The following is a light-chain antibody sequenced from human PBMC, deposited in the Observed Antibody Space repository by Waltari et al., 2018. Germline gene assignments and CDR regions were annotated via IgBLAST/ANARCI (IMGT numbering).Light chain of an antibody. CDR2: KAS. J-gene: IGKJ4*01. CDR3: QQYYSYPIT. Sequence: DIEMTQSPSTLPASVGDRVTITCRASQSISNWLAWYQQKPGKAPNLLIYKASSLESGVPSRFSGSGSGTEFTLTISSLQPDDFATYYCQQYYSYPITFGGGTKVEIK. V-gene: IGKV1-5*03. CDR1: QSISNW.